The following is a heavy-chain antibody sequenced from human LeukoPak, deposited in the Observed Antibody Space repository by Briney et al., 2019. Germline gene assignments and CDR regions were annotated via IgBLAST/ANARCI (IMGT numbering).Heavy chain of an antibody. CDR2: LYYSGST. V-gene: IGHV4-59*08. CDR1: GGSIGSYY. CDR3: ARLAPGSGYFDY. J-gene: IGHJ4*02. Sequence: TSETLSLTCTVSGGSIGSYYWNWMRQPPGKGLEWIGYLYYSGSTNYNPSLKSRVTISVDTSKNQFSLKLSSVTVADTAVYYCARLAPGSGYFDYWGQGTLVTVSS. D-gene: IGHD6-19*01.